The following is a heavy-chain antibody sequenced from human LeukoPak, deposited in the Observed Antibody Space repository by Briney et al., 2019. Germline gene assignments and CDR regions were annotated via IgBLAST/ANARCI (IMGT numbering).Heavy chain of an antibody. CDR1: GGSFSGYY. CDR2: INHSGRT. J-gene: IGHJ4*02. CDR3: ARCRYSGYDCPTFDY. V-gene: IGHV4-34*01. D-gene: IGHD5-12*01. Sequence: SETLSLTCAVYGGSFSGYYWSWIRQPPGKGLEWIGEINHSGRTNYNPSLKSRVTISVYTSKNQFSLKLSSVTAADTAVYYCARCRYSGYDCPTFDYWGQGTLVTVSS.